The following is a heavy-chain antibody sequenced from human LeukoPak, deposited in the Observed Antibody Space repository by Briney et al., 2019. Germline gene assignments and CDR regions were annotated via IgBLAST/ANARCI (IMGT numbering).Heavy chain of an antibody. Sequence: SETLSLTCTVSGGSISSYYWSWIRQPPGKGLEWIGYIYYSGSTNYNPSLKSRVTISVDTSKNQFSLKLSSVTAADTAVYYCARELYGDYVYWFDSWGQGTLVTVSS. CDR2: IYYSGST. D-gene: IGHD4-17*01. J-gene: IGHJ5*01. V-gene: IGHV4-59*01. CDR1: GGSISSYY. CDR3: ARELYGDYVYWFDS.